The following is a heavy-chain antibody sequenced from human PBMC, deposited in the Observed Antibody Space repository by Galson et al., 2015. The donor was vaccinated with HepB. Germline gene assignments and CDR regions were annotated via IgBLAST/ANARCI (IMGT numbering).Heavy chain of an antibody. J-gene: IGHJ4*02. D-gene: IGHD3-10*01. V-gene: IGHV3-7*03. Sequence: SLRLSCAASGFIFKNYWMSWVRQAPGKGLEWVATIEGDGTETNYVDSVKGRFTISRDNTKNSLYLQMNSLRAEDTAVYYCAKRGSASTFDYWGQGTLVTVSS. CDR3: AKRGSASTFDY. CDR1: GFIFKNYW. CDR2: IEGDGTET.